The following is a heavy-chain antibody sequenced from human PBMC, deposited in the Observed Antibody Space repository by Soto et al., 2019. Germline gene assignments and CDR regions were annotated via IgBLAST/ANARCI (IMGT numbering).Heavy chain of an antibody. CDR2: VYYSGTT. CDR1: GGSIDSGDYY. CDR3: ARSTMVRGMDPTGMDV. Sequence: SETLSLTCTVSGGSIDSGDYYWSWIRQPPGKGLEWIGYVYYSGTTNYNPFLKSRVTLSVDTSKNQFSLKLSSVTAADTAVYYCARSTMVRGMDPTGMDVWGQGTTVTVSS. J-gene: IGHJ6*02. D-gene: IGHD3-10*01. V-gene: IGHV4-61*08.